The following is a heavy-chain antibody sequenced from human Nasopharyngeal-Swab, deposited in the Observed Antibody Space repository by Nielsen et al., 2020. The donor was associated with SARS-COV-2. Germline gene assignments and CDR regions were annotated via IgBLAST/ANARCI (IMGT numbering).Heavy chain of an antibody. D-gene: IGHD6-19*01. Sequence: GDSLKISCEASGFTFSNYDMNWVRQAPGKGLECLSYISSTSGTMYYTDSVKGRFTISRDNAKNSLSLQMNSLRAEDTSVYYCARRSSGWGSYFDYWGQGTLVTVSS. CDR3: ARRSSGWGSYFDY. J-gene: IGHJ4*02. V-gene: IGHV3-48*04. CDR2: ISSTSGTM. CDR1: GFTFSNYD.